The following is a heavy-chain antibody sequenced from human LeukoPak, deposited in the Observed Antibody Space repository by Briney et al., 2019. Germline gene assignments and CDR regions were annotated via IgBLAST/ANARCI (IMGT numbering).Heavy chain of an antibody. D-gene: IGHD4-11*01. V-gene: IGHV3-33*06. CDR1: GFTFSHFG. Sequence: PGGSPRLSCSTSGFTFSHFGMHWVRQAPGKGLEWVAVIWSDGSNRYYGDSVKGRFTISRDNSENSVYLHMNNLRVEDTAVYYCAKDAQRGFDYSNSLESWGQGTLVIVSS. CDR2: IWSDGSNR. CDR3: AKDAQRGFDYSNSLES. J-gene: IGHJ5*01.